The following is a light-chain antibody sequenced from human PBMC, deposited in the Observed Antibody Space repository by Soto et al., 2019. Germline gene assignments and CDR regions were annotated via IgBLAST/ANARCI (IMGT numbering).Light chain of an antibody. V-gene: IGKV3D-15*01. CDR1: QSVGRY. J-gene: IGKJ1*01. Sequence: ENVLTQSPAILSLKPSERATLSCRASQSVGRYLAWYQQKPGQAPRLLIYDASNRATGIPARFSGSGSGTEFTLTISSLQSEDFAVYYCQQYDNWPPWTFGPGTKVDVK. CDR2: DAS. CDR3: QQYDNWPPWT.